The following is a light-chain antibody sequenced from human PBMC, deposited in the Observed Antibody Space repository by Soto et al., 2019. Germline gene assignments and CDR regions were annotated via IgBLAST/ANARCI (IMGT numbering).Light chain of an antibody. Sequence: EIVMTQSPATLSVSPGERATLSCRASQSVSSNLAWYQQKPGQAPRLLIYGASTRATGIPARFSGSGSGTEFTLTICSLQSEDFAVYYCQQYNNWPYTFCQGTKLEIK. CDR3: QQYNNWPYT. J-gene: IGKJ2*01. V-gene: IGKV3-15*01. CDR1: QSVSSN. CDR2: GAS.